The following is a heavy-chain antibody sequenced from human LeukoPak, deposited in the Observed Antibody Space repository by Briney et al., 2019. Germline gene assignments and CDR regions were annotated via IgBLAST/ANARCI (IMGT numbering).Heavy chain of an antibody. CDR2: IYYGGST. D-gene: IGHD2-2*01. J-gene: IGHJ4*02. CDR3: ATASSFGVYDF. Sequence: SETLSLTCTVSGASISGAGFYWGWIRQPPGKVLEWIGSIYYGGSTYYNPSLKGRVTISVDTTNNHFSLKVNYVTTADTAVYYCATASSFGVYDFWGQGTLVTVSS. CDR1: GASISGAGFY. V-gene: IGHV4-39*02.